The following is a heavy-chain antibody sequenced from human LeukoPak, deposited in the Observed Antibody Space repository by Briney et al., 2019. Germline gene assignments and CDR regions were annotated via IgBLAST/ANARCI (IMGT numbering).Heavy chain of an antibody. D-gene: IGHD2-2*01. CDR1: GGSISSGDYY. J-gene: IGHJ3*02. Sequence: SQTLSLTCTVSGGSISSGDYYWSWIRQPPGKGLEWIGYIYYSGSTYYNPSLKSRVTISVDTPKNQFSLKLSSVTAADTAVYYCARDARAGRRRGAFDIWGQGTMVTVSS. V-gene: IGHV4-30-4*08. CDR2: IYYSGST. CDR3: ARDARAGRRRGAFDI.